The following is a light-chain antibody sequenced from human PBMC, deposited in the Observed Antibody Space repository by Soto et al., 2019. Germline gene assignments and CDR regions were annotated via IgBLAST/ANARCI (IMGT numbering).Light chain of an antibody. CDR1: SSNIGSNA. V-gene: IGLV1-44*01. J-gene: IGLJ3*02. CDR3: AAWDDSLNALV. Sequence: QSVLTQPPSASGTPGQRVTISCSGASSNIGSNAVNWYQQLPGTAPQLLIYTNNERPSGVPDRFSGSKSGTSASLAITGLQSEDEADYHRAAWDDSLNALVFGGGTQLTVL. CDR2: TNN.